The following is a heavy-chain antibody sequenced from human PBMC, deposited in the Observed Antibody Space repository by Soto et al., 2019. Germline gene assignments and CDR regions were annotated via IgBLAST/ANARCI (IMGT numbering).Heavy chain of an antibody. CDR1: GFTFSSYS. CDR2: ISSSSSYI. J-gene: IGHJ4*02. V-gene: IGHV3-21*01. Sequence: SLRLSCAASGFTFSSYSMNWVRQAPGKGLEWVSSISSSSSYIYYADSVKGRFTISRDNAKNSLYLQMNSLRAEDTAVYYCASPAYSSRYYFDYWGQGTLVTVSS. D-gene: IGHD6-13*01. CDR3: ASPAYSSRYYFDY.